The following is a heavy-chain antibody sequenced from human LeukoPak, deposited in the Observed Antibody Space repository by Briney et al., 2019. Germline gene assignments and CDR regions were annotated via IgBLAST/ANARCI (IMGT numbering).Heavy chain of an antibody. CDR1: GYTFTGYY. D-gene: IGHD2-15*01. V-gene: IGHV1-2*02. CDR2: INPNSGGT. J-gene: IGHJ4*02. Sequence: ASVKLSCKASGYTFTGYYMHWVRQAPGQGLEWMGWINPNSGGTSYAQKVQGRVTMTRDTSVTTAYMELSRLRSDDTAVYYCARDRVNAGSGLDYWGQGTLVTVSS. CDR3: ARDRVNAGSGLDY.